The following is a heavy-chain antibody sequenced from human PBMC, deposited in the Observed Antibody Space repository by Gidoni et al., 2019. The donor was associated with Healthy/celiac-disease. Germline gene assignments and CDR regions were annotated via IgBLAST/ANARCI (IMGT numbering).Heavy chain of an antibody. J-gene: IGHJ6*03. CDR2: ISSSSSYI. Sequence: EVQLVESGGGLVKPGGSLRLSCAASGFTFSSYSMNWVRQAPGKGLEWVSSISSSSSYIYYADSVKGRFTISRDNAKSSLYLQMNSLRAEDTAVYYCARAQIVGATTSAMDVWGKGTTVTVSS. CDR3: ARAQIVGATTSAMDV. V-gene: IGHV3-21*01. CDR1: GFTFSSYS. D-gene: IGHD1-26*01.